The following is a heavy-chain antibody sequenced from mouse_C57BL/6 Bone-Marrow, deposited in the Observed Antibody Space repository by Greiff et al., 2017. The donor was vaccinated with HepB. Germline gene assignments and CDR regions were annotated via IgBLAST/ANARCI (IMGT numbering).Heavy chain of an antibody. J-gene: IGHJ2*01. D-gene: IGHD1-1*01. CDR3: ARLRLTTVVGFDY. V-gene: IGHV1-63*01. CDR2: IYPGGGYT. CDR1: GYTFTNYW. Sequence: QVQLKQSGAELVRPGTSVKMSCKASGYTFTNYWIGWAKQRPGHGLAWIGDIYPGGGYTNYNEKFKGKATLTADKSSSTAYMQFSSLTSEDSAIYYCARLRLTTVVGFDYWGQGTTLTVSS.